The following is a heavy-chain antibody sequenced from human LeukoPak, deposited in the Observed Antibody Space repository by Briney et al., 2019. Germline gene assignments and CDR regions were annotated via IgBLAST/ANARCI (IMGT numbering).Heavy chain of an antibody. D-gene: IGHD3-16*01. CDR1: GFTVSRNY. V-gene: IGHV3-53*01. J-gene: IGHJ4*02. CDR3: AREVRGDYFDF. CDR2: IHAGGTT. Sequence: GGSLRLSCAASGFTVSRNYMSWVRQAPGKGLEWVSVIHAGGTTFYADSVKGRFTISRDNSKNTLYLQMNSLRADDTAVYYCAREVRGDYFDFWGQGTLVTVSS.